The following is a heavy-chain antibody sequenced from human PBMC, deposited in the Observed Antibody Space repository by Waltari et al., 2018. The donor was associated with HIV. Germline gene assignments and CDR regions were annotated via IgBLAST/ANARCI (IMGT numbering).Heavy chain of an antibody. J-gene: IGHJ4*02. CDR1: GFTFNNNV. CDR2: IDGGSVRI. CDR3: AHEGYYHFAS. Sequence: EVQLLESGGGVVQPGGSLRVSCAASGFTFNNNVMGWVRQAPGKGVECGSRIDGGSVRIPYADSVRGRFAISRDNSKNARYLQMNSLRAEDTAVYYCAHEGYYHFASWGQGTLVTVSS. D-gene: IGHD3-3*02. V-gene: IGHV3-23*01.